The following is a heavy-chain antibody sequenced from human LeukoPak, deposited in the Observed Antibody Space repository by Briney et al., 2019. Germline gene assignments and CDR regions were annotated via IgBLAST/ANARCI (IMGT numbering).Heavy chain of an antibody. CDR2: ITWDGANS. V-gene: IGHV3-43*01. CDR3: AKGPDVDS. D-gene: IGHD1-14*01. CDR1: GFIFDDYI. Sequence: GGSLRLSCAAPGFIFDDYILHWVRQAPGKGLEWVSLITWDGANSYYADSVKGRFTISRDNSKNSLFLQMNSLRTEDTAFYYCAKGPDVDSWGQGTLVTVSS. J-gene: IGHJ4*02.